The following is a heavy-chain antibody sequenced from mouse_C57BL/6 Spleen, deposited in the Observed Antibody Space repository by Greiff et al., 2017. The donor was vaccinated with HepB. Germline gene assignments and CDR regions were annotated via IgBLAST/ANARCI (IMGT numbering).Heavy chain of an antibody. CDR2: IRLKSDNYAT. V-gene: IGHV6-3*01. CDR3: TGRYVYAMDY. Sequence: EVQLVESGGGLVQPGGSMKLSCVASGFTFSNYWMNWVRQSPEKGLEWVAQIRLKSDNYATHYAESVKGRFTISRDDSKSSVYLQMNNLRAEDTGIYYCTGRYVYAMDYWGQGTSVTVSS. J-gene: IGHJ4*01. CDR1: GFTFSNYW. D-gene: IGHD1-1*01.